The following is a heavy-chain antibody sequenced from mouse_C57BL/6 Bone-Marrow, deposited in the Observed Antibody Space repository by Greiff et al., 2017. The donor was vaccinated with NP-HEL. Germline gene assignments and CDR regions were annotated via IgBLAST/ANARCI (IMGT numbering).Heavy chain of an antibody. D-gene: IGHD2-4*01. J-gene: IGHJ2*01. CDR1: GYTFTDYE. CDR3: TRYDYDGPLFDY. V-gene: IGHV1-15*01. Sequence: QVQLQQSGAELVRPGASVTLSCKASGYTFTDYEMHWVKQTPVHGLEWIGAIDPETGGTAYNQKFKGKAILTADKSSSTAYMELRSLTSEDSAVYYCTRYDYDGPLFDYWGQGTTRTVSS. CDR2: IDPETGGT.